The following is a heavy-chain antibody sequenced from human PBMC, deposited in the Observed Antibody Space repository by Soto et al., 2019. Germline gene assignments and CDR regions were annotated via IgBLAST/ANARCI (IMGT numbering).Heavy chain of an antibody. Sequence: PGGSLRLSCAASGFTVSSNYMSWVRQAPGKGLEWVSVIYSGGSTYYADSVKGRFTISRDNSKNTLYLQMNSLRAEDTAVYYCARGEEAARYYYYGMDVWGQGTTVTVSS. D-gene: IGHD6-6*01. J-gene: IGHJ6*02. CDR3: ARGEEAARYYYYGMDV. CDR1: GFTVSSNY. V-gene: IGHV3-53*01. CDR2: IYSGGST.